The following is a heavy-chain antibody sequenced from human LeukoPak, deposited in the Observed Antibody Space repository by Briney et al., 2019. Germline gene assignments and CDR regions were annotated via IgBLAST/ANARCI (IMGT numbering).Heavy chain of an antibody. Sequence: EASVKVSCKASGYTFTGYYMHWVRQAPGQGLEWMGWINPNSGGTNYAQKFQGRVTMTRDTSISTAYMELSRLRSDDTAVYYCARGGLIVVVPAAKYNWFDPRGQGTLVTVSS. V-gene: IGHV1-2*02. J-gene: IGHJ5*02. CDR2: INPNSGGT. CDR1: GYTFTGYY. D-gene: IGHD2-2*01. CDR3: ARGGLIVVVPAAKYNWFDP.